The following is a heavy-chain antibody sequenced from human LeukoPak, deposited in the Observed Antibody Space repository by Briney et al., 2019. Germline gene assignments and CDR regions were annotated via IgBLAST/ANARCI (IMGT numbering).Heavy chain of an antibody. CDR3: AKEAGEQLVRGGGRFDP. CDR1: GGTFSSYA. J-gene: IGHJ5*02. CDR2: IIPIFGTA. Sequence: AASVKVSCKASGGTFSSYAISWVRQAPGQGLEWMGGIIPIFGTANYAQKFQGRVTITADKSTSTAYMELSSLRSEDTAVYYCAKEAGEQLVRGGGRFDPWGQGTLVTVSS. D-gene: IGHD6-6*01. V-gene: IGHV1-69*06.